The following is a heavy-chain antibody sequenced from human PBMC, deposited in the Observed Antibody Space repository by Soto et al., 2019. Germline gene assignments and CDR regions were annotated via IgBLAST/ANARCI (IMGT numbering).Heavy chain of an antibody. J-gene: IGHJ4*01. Sequence: QVQMVQSGAEVKMHGASVQVSCKASGYTFTNYGINWVRQAPGQGLEWLGWVSAYNGERRYAQRVQARVIMTTDTSTTTAYMELRSLRSDDTAVYYCSRGTSRPASGDYWGQGTLVTVSS. V-gene: IGHV1-18*01. CDR1: GYTFTNYG. D-gene: IGHD2-2*01. CDR3: SRGTSRPASGDY. CDR2: VSAYNGER.